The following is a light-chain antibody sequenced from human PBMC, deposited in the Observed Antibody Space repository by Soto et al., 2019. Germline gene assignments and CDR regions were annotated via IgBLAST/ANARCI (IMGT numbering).Light chain of an antibody. CDR1: SSDVGEYDY. CDR3: CSYAGSPYV. Sequence: QSGPTQPRSVSGSPGQSVTISCTGTSSDVGEYDYVSWYQQHPGKAPKLMIFDVSERPSGVPDRFSGSKTGNTASLTISGLQAEDEADYYCCSYAGSPYVFGTGTKVTV. CDR2: DVS. V-gene: IGLV2-11*01. J-gene: IGLJ1*01.